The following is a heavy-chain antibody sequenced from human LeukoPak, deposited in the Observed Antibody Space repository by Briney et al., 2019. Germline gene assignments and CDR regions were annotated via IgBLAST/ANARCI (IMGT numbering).Heavy chain of an antibody. CDR3: ARRAGSGSRDDY. CDR2: ISSSSSYI. Sequence: GGSLRLSCAASGFTFSSYTMNRVRQAPGKGLEWVSSISSSSSYIYYADSVKGRFTISRDNAKNSLYLQMNSLRAEDTAVYYCARRAGSGSRDDYWGQGTLVTVSS. J-gene: IGHJ4*02. V-gene: IGHV3-21*01. CDR1: GFTFSSYT. D-gene: IGHD3-22*01.